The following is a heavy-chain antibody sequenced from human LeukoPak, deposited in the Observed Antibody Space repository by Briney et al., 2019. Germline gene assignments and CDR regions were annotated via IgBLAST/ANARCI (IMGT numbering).Heavy chain of an antibody. D-gene: IGHD3-22*01. J-gene: IGHJ4*02. CDR3: ARVVDYYDSSGYYYALDY. CDR1: GGSISSSSYY. Sequence: TSETLSLTCTVSGGSISSSSYYWGWIRQPPGKGLEWIGSIYYSGSTYYNPSLKSRVTISVDTSENQFSLKLSSVTAADTAVYYCARVVDYYDSSGYYYALDYWGQGTLVTVSS. CDR2: IYYSGST. V-gene: IGHV4-39*01.